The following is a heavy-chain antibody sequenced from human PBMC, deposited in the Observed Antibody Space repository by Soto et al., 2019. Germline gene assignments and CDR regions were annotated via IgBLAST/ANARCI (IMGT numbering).Heavy chain of an antibody. Sequence: GSSVKGSCKASGYSFSGYYMNWVRQAPGQGLEWMGWIKPNSGGTDYAQKFQGRVTMTRDTSISTAYMELRGLRYDDTAVYYCARTRGVIPRVTYNWFDPWGQGTLVTVSS. CDR1: GYSFSGYY. J-gene: IGHJ5*02. V-gene: IGHV1-2*02. CDR3: ARTRGVIPRVTYNWFDP. CDR2: IKPNSGGT. D-gene: IGHD3-10*01.